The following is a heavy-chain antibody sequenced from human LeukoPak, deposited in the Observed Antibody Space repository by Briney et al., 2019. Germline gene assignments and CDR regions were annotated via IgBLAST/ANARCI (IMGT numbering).Heavy chain of an antibody. V-gene: IGHV3-23*01. J-gene: IGHJ4*02. CDR1: GFTVSSNH. D-gene: IGHD5-12*01. CDR3: AKNWADTDGYDKSGFDY. CDR2: ISGSGGST. Sequence: PGGSLRLSCAASGFTVSSNHMSWVRQAPGKGLEWVSAISGSGGSTYYADSVKGRFTISRDNSKNTLYLQMNSLRAEDTAVYYCAKNWADTDGYDKSGFDYWGQGTLVTVSS.